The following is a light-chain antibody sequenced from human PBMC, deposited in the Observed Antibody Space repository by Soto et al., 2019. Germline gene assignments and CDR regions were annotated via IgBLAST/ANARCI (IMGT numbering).Light chain of an antibody. V-gene: IGKV1-5*01. CDR3: QQYDSYYT. CDR2: DAS. CDR1: QRITSW. Sequence: DIQLTQSPSTLSASVGDRVTITCRASQRITSWLAWYQQKPGKAPKLLIYDASRLQSGVPARFSGSGSRKEFTLTISSLQTDDFATYYCQQYDSYYTFGQGTKLDIK. J-gene: IGKJ2*01.